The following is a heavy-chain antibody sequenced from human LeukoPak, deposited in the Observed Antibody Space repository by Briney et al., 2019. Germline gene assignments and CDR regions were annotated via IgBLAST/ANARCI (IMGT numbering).Heavy chain of an antibody. J-gene: IGHJ6*02. D-gene: IGHD3-9*01. CDR3: ARVITIFAGDYYYYYYGMDV. Sequence: SQTLSLTCAISGDSVSSNSAAWNWIRQSPSRGLEWLGRTYYRSKWYNDYAVPVKSRITINPDTSKNQFSLQLNSVTPEDTAVYYCARVITIFAGDYYYYYYGMDVWGQGTTVTVSS. V-gene: IGHV6-1*01. CDR1: GDSVSSNSAA. CDR2: TYYRSKWYN.